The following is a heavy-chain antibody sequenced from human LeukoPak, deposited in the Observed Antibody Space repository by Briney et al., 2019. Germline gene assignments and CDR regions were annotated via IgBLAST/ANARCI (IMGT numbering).Heavy chain of an antibody. J-gene: IGHJ6*03. D-gene: IGHD3-10*01. CDR2: TNSSSGYI. V-gene: IGHV3-21*01. Sequence: GGSLRPSSAASGFPFRNNNMNWVGQPPGKGLGGFSLTNSSSGYIYYADSVKGRFTISRDNAKNSLYLQMNSLRAEDTAVYYCARDATMVPLYYYYYMDVGGKGTTVTVSS. CDR3: ARDATMVPLYYYYYMDV. CDR1: GFPFRNNN.